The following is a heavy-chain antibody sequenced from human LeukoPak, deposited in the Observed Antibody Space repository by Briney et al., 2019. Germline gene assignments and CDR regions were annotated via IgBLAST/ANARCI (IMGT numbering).Heavy chain of an antibody. CDR1: GGTFSSYA. Sequence: GASVKVSCKASGGTFSSYAISWVRQAPGQGLEWMGGIIPIFGTANYAQKFQGRVTITADESTSTAYMELSSLRSEDTAVYYCANPDYYGSGTFKFNYGMDVWGQGTTVTVSS. CDR3: ANPDYYGSGTFKFNYGMDV. CDR2: IIPIFGTA. J-gene: IGHJ6*02. V-gene: IGHV1-69*13. D-gene: IGHD3-10*01.